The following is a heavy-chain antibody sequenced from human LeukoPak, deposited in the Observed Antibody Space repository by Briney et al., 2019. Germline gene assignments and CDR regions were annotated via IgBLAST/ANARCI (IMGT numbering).Heavy chain of an antibody. V-gene: IGHV3-30*18. CDR3: AKDPRRYSRTGGYFDY. J-gene: IGHJ4*02. CDR1: GFTFNSYG. D-gene: IGHD6-13*01. CDR2: ISYDGSNK. Sequence: GGTLRLSCAASGFTFNSYGMHWVRQAPGKGLEWVAFISYDGSNKYYADSVKGRFTISRDNSKKMLYLQVNSLRAEDTAVYYCAKDPRRYSRTGGYFDYWGQGTLVTVSS.